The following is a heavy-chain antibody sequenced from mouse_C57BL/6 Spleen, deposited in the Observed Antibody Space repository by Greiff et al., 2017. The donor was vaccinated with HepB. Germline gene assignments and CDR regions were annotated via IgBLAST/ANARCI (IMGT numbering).Heavy chain of an antibody. J-gene: IGHJ2*01. CDR3: TREDLGQGLFDY. CDR2: ISSGGDYI. V-gene: IGHV5-9-1*02. CDR1: GFTFSSYA. Sequence: EVKLVESGEGLVKPGGSLKLSCAASGFTFSSYAMSWVRQTPEKRLEWVAYISSGGDYIYYADTVKGRFTISRDSARNTLYLQMSSLKSEDTAMYYCTREDLGQGLFDYWGQGTTLTVSS. D-gene: IGHD3-3*01.